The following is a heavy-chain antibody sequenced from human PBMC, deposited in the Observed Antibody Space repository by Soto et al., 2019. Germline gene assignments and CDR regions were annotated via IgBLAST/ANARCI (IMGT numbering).Heavy chain of an antibody. Sequence: GGSLRLSCAASGFTFSSYGMHWVRQAPGEGLEWVSAISDSAERIFYVDSVKGRFTISRDNSKNKLYLQMDSLRAEDTAVYYCVTLALGKFDYWGQGNLVTVSS. D-gene: IGHD1-26*01. CDR3: VTLALGKFDY. V-gene: IGHV3-23*01. CDR1: GFTFSSYG. J-gene: IGHJ4*02. CDR2: ISDSAERI.